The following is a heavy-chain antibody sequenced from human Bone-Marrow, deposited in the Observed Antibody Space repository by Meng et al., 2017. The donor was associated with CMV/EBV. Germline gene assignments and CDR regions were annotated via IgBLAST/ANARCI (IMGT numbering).Heavy chain of an antibody. CDR3: TTHPIAARPADYYGMNV. V-gene: IGHV3-15*01. J-gene: IGHJ6*01. D-gene: IGHD6-6*01. CDR1: GFTFSNAW. Sequence: GESLKISCAASGFTFSNAWMSWVRQAPGKGLEWVGRIKSKTDGGTTDYAAPVKGRFTISRDDSKNTLYLQMNSLKTEDTAVYYCTTHPIAARPADYYGMNVWGQGTTVTVSS. CDR2: IKSKTDGGTT.